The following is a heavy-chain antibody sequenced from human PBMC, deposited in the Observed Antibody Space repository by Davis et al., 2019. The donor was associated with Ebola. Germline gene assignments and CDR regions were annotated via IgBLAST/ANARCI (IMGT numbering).Heavy chain of an antibody. CDR3: ARSVVAASFAILDY. D-gene: IGHD2-15*01. J-gene: IGHJ4*02. Sequence: ASVKVSCKASGYTFTSYGISWVRQAPGQGLEWMGWISAYNGNTNYAQKLQGRVTITRDTSASTAYMELSSLRSEDTAVYYCARSVVAASFAILDYWGQGTLVTVSS. CDR2: ISAYNGNT. V-gene: IGHV1-18*01. CDR1: GYTFTSYG.